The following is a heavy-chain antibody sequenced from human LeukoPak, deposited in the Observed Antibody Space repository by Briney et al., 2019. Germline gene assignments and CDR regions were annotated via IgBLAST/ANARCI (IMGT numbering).Heavy chain of an antibody. Sequence: GESLKISCKGSGYSFTSYWIGWVRQMPGKGLDWMGIIYPGDSDTRYSPSFQGQVTISADKSISTAYLQWSSLKASDTAMYYCARRFPLGGDAFDIWGQGTMVTVSS. CDR1: GYSFTSYW. V-gene: IGHV5-51*01. CDR2: IYPGDSDT. J-gene: IGHJ3*02. D-gene: IGHD2-15*01. CDR3: ARRFPLGGDAFDI.